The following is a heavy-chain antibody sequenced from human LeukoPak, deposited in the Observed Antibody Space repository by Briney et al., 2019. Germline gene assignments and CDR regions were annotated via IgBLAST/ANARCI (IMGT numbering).Heavy chain of an antibody. CDR2: INHNGST. CDR3: ARGGGSYYRGAYLDY. CDR1: GGSFSGYY. D-gene: IGHD1-26*01. V-gene: IGHV4-34*01. Sequence: PSETLSLTCAFYGGSFSGYYWSWIRQPPGKGLEWIGEINHNGSTNYNQSLKRRVTMTVDASKNQFSQKLSSVAAADTAVYCCARGGGSYYRGAYLDYWGRGPLVTVSS. J-gene: IGHJ4*02.